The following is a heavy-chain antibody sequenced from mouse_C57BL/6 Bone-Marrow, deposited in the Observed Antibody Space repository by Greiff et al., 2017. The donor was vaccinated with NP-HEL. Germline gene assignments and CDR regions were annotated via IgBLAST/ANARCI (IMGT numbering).Heavy chain of an antibody. V-gene: IGHV1-59*01. CDR3: ARYDYDGYWYFDV. CDR2: IDPSDSYT. CDR1: GYTFTSYW. Sequence: VQLQESGAELVRPGTSVKLSCKASGYTFTSYWMHWVKQRPGQGLEWIGVIDPSDSYTNYNQKFKGKATLTVDTSSSTAYMQLSSLTSEDSAVYYCARYDYDGYWYFDVWGTGTTVTVSS. J-gene: IGHJ1*03. D-gene: IGHD2-4*01.